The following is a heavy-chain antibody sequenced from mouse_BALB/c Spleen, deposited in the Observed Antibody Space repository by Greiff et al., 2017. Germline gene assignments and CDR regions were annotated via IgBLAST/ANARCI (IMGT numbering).Heavy chain of an antibody. CDR3: ARGDLEYGNYESPSWFAY. CDR1: GYTFTDYA. D-gene: IGHD2-10*02. CDR2: ISTYYGDA. V-gene: IGHV1S137*01. J-gene: IGHJ3*01. Sequence: QVQLKQSGAELVRPGVSVKISCKGSGYTFTDYAMHWVKQSHAKSLEWIGVISTYYGDASYNQKFKGKATMTVDKSSSTAYMELARLTSEDSAIYYCARGDLEYGNYESPSWFAYWGQGTLVTVSA.